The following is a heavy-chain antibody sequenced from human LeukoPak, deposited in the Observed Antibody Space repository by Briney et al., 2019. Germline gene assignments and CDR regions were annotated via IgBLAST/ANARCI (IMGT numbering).Heavy chain of an antibody. V-gene: IGHV3-33*01. CDR1: GFTFSSYG. Sequence: GGSLRLSCAASGFTFSSYGMHWVRQAPGKGLEWVAVIWYDGSNKYYADSVKGRFTISRDNSKNTLYLQMNCLRAEDTAVYYCARAYCSGGSCSRYYYYGMDVWGQGTTVTVSS. CDR2: IWYDGSNK. D-gene: IGHD2-15*01. CDR3: ARAYCSGGSCSRYYYYGMDV. J-gene: IGHJ6*02.